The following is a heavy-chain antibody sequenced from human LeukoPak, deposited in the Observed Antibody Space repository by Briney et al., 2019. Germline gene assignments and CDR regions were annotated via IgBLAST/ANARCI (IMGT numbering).Heavy chain of an antibody. V-gene: IGHV3-7*05. CDR3: ARVFCDTTSCYNFDY. CDR1: GFPFSSYW. D-gene: IGHD2-2*01. Sequence: SGGSLRLSCAASGFPFSSYWMSWVRQAPGKGLEWVANINQDGSEKYYVDSVKGRFTISRDNAKNSLYLQMNSLRAEDTAVYYCARVFCDTTSCYNFDYWGQGTLVTVSS. J-gene: IGHJ4*02. CDR2: INQDGSEK.